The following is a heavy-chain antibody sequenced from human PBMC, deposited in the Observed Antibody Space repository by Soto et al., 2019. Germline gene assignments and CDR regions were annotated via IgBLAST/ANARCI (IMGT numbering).Heavy chain of an antibody. CDR3: AREIPSYDDILTGSYGMDV. CDR2: IIPIFGTA. D-gene: IGHD3-9*01. Sequence: QVQLVQSGAEVKKPGSSVKVSCKASGGTFSSYAISWVRQAPGQGLEWMGGIIPIFGTANYAQKFQGRVTSTADKSMSTAYMELSSLRSEDTAVYYCAREIPSYDDILTGSYGMDVWGQGTTVTVSS. CDR1: GGTFSSYA. J-gene: IGHJ6*02. V-gene: IGHV1-69*06.